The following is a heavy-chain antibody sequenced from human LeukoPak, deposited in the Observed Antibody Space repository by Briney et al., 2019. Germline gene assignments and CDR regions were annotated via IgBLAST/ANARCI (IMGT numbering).Heavy chain of an antibody. D-gene: IGHD5-24*01. J-gene: IGHJ4*02. CDR2: ISYDENNK. V-gene: IGHV3-30*18. CDR3: AKDRGGGYNYDGGYFDH. CDR1: GFSFNTYG. Sequence: GGSLRLSCAASGFSFNTYGMHWVRQAPGKGLEWVAVISYDENNKFYADSVKGRCTISRDNSQKTLYLQMNSLRAEDTAVYYCAKDRGGGYNYDGGYFDHWGQGTLVTVSS.